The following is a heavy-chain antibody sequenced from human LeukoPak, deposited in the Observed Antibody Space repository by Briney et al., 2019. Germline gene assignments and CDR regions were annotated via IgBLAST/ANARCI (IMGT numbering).Heavy chain of an antibody. CDR2: ISGSGGRI. V-gene: IGHV3-23*01. D-gene: IGHD1-1*01. Sequence: GGSLRLSCAASGFTFSSYSMSWVRQAPGKGLEWVSSISGSGGRIDYADSVKGRFTISRDNSKDTLSLQMNSLTAEDTAVYYCAKNPRLEGWIYFDSWGQGILVTVSS. CDR3: AKNPRLEGWIYFDS. J-gene: IGHJ4*02. CDR1: GFTFSSYS.